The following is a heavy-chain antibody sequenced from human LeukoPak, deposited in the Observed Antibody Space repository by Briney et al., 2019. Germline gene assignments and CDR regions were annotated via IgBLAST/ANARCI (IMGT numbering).Heavy chain of an antibody. Sequence: SETLSLTCSVPGASTTSYYWNWIRQAPGKGLEWIGYIYSDGTTSYSPSLRSRVTISIDTSRNQFSLKLSSVTAADAAVYYCARDTRSYDTSGCYYFDYWGQGALVTVSS. CDR2: IYSDGTT. D-gene: IGHD3-22*01. V-gene: IGHV4-59*01. CDR3: ARDTRSYDTSGCYYFDY. J-gene: IGHJ4*02. CDR1: GASTTSYY.